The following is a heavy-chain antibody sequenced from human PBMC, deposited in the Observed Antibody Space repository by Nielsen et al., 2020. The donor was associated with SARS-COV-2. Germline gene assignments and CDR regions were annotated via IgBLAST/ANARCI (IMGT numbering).Heavy chain of an antibody. CDR1: GFTFSSYS. J-gene: IGHJ6*02. CDR3: ARAYHNYYYAMDV. D-gene: IGHD3-16*01. V-gene: IGHV3-21*01. CDR2: ISISSSSF. Sequence: GSLRLSCAASGFTFSSYSMNWVRQAPGKGLEWVSSISISSSSFYYTDSVRGRFTISRDNAKSSLYLQLTSLRAEDTAAYYCARAYHNYYYAMDVWGQGTTVTVSS.